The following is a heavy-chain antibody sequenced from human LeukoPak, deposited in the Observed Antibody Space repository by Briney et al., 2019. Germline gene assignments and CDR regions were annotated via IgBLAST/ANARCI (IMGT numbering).Heavy chain of an antibody. J-gene: IGHJ5*02. V-gene: IGHV4-61*01. CDR1: GAPVSSGSYY. CDR3: ARDLGSYRGWFDP. Sequence: SETLSLTCTVCGAPVSSGSYYWTWIRQPPGKGLEWIGYIHYSGSTNYNPSLKSRVTISVDTSQNQFSLRLNSVTAADTAVYYCARDLGSYRGWFDPWGQGTLVTVSS. CDR2: IHYSGST. D-gene: IGHD3-16*02.